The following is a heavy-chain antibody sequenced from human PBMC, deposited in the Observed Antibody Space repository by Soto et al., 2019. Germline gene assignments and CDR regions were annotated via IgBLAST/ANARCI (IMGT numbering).Heavy chain of an antibody. Sequence: SETLPVTCAVDGGSFSGYCWSWIRQPPGKGLEWIGEINHSGSTNYNPSLKSRVTISVDTSKNQFSLKLSSVTAADTAVYSCARGCRVNRASYYYDSSGYYYDYWGQGTLVTVSS. D-gene: IGHD3-22*01. V-gene: IGHV4-34*01. CDR2: INHSGST. CDR1: GGSFSGYC. J-gene: IGHJ4*02. CDR3: ARGCRVNRASYYYDSSGYYYDY.